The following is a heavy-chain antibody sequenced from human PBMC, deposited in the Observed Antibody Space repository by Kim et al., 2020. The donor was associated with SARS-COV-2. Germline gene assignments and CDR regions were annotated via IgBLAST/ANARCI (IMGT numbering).Heavy chain of an antibody. CDR3: AKDEQWLLPQYFQH. J-gene: IGHJ1*01. Sequence: ADSVKGRFTISRDNSKNTLYLQMNSLRAEDTAIYYCAKDEQWLLPQYFQHWGQGTLVTVSS. D-gene: IGHD6-19*01. V-gene: IGHV3-23*01.